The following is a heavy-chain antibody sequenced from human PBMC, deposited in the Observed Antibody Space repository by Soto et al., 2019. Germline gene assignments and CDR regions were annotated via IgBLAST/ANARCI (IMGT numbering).Heavy chain of an antibody. CDR3: ARVYSGSYSDS. CDR2: IFYSGST. Sequence: TSETLSLTCAVSGGSMRSNNWWSWVRQPPGKGLEWIGEIFYSGSTYYNPSLKTRVTISVDKSKNQFSLKLSSVTAADTAVYYCARVYSGSYSDSWGQGTLVTVSS. CDR1: GGSMRSNNW. D-gene: IGHD1-26*01. V-gene: IGHV4-4*02. J-gene: IGHJ4*02.